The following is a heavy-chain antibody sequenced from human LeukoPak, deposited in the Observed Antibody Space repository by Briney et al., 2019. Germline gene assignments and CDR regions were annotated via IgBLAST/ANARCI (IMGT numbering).Heavy chain of an antibody. J-gene: IGHJ4*02. V-gene: IGHV4-34*01. CDR2: INYSEST. CDR1: GGSFSGYY. D-gene: IGHD1-1*01. Sequence: SETLSLTCAVYGGSFSGYYWSWIRQPPGKGLEWIGEINYSESTNYNPSLKSRVTISVDTSKNQFSLKLSSVTAADTAVYYCAKGTQLENTPNNLGYWGQGTLVTVSS. CDR3: AKGTQLENTPNNLGY.